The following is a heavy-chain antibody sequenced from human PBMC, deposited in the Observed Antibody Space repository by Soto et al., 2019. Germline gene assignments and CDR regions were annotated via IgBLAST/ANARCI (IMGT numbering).Heavy chain of an antibody. D-gene: IGHD3-3*01. Sequence: TVKVSCKASGGTFSSYAIGWVLQAPGQGLGWMGGIIPIFGTANYAQKFQGRVTITAAESTSTAYMELSSLRSEDTAVYYCARVPPLGGFLEWKYYYGMDVWGQGTTVTVSS. V-gene: IGHV1-69*13. CDR1: GGTFSSYA. CDR3: ARVPPLGGFLEWKYYYGMDV. CDR2: IIPIFGTA. J-gene: IGHJ6*02.